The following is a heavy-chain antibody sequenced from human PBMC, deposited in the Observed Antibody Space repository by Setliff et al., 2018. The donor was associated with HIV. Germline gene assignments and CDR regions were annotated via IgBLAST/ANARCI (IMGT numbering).Heavy chain of an antibody. V-gene: IGHV1-18*01. CDR2: ISGNNANT. CDR3: VSRQLGGVDF. Sequence: ASVKVSCKTSGYSFDNYGLVWVRQAPGQGLEWMGWISGNNANTNYAQRFQDRLTMTTDTAFLELKSLTSDDTAVYYCVSRQLGGVDFWGQGTLVTVSS. J-gene: IGHJ4*02. D-gene: IGHD2-8*02. CDR1: GYSFDNYG.